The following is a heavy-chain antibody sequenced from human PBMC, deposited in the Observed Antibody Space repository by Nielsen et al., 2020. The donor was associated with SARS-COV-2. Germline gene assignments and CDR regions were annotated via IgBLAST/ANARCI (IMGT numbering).Heavy chain of an antibody. D-gene: IGHD3-16*02. V-gene: IGHV4-59*01. CDR3: ARDRSMITFGGAIVPRCAFDI. CDR1: GGSISSYY. J-gene: IGHJ3*02. Sequence: SETLSLTCTVSGGSISSYYWSWIRQPPGKGLEWIGYIYYSGSTNYNPSLKSRVTISVDTSKNQFSLKLSSVTAADTAVYYCARDRSMITFGGAIVPRCAFDIWGQGTMVTVSS. CDR2: IYYSGST.